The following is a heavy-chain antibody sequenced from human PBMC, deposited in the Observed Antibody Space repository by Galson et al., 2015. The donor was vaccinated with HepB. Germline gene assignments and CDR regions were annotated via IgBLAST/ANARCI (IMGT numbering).Heavy chain of an antibody. CDR3: AKDRIAAAGQPPGDFDY. D-gene: IGHD6-13*01. CDR2: ISYDGSNK. Sequence: SLRLSCAASGFTFSSYGMHWVRQAPGKGLEWVAVISYDGSNKYYADSVKGRFTISRDNSKNTLYLQMNSLRAEDTAVYYCAKDRIAAAGQPPGDFDYWGQGTLVTVSS. CDR1: GFTFSSYG. J-gene: IGHJ4*02. V-gene: IGHV3-30*18.